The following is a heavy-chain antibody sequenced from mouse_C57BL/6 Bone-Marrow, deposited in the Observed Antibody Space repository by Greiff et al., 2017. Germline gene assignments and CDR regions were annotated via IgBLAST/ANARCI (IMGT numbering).Heavy chain of an antibody. J-gene: IGHJ3*01. Sequence: QVQLQQPGAELVKPGASVKLSCKASGYTFTSYWMHWVKQRPGQGLEWIGMIHPNSGSTNYNEKFKSKATLTVDKSSSTAYMQLSSLTSEDSAVYYCARYHPYLGGWFAYWGQGTLVTVSA. V-gene: IGHV1-64*01. D-gene: IGHD3-1*01. CDR3: ARYHPYLGGWFAY. CDR1: GYTFTSYW. CDR2: IHPNSGST.